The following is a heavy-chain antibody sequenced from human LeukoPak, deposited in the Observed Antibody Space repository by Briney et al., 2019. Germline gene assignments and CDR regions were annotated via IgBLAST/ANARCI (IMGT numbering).Heavy chain of an antibody. J-gene: IGHJ5*02. CDR2: IIPILGIA. CDR3: ARGYSSSWLNWFDP. D-gene: IGHD6-13*01. V-gene: IGHV1-69*04. CDR1: GGTFSSYA. Sequence: ASVKVSCKASGGTFSSYAISWVRQAPGQGLEWMGRIIPILGIANYAQKFQGRVTITADKSTSTAYMELSSLRSEDTAVYYCARGYSSSWLNWFDPWCQGTLVTVSS.